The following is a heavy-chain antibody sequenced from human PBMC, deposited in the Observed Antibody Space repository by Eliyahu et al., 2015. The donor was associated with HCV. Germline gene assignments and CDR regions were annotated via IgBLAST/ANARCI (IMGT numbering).Heavy chain of an antibody. CDR3: VQGDYYDDSGLSPPYNMGV. Sequence: QVQLVESGGGVVQPGRSLXLSCVATGFTXSSYAIXWVRQAPGKGLEWVALISYDGSNTYYVDSVKXRFTISRDNSRRTVNLQMNSLRPDDSALYYCVQGDYYDDSGLSPPYNMGVWGQGTTVTVSS. V-gene: IGHV3-30-3*01. CDR1: GFTXSSYA. CDR2: ISYDGSNT. J-gene: IGHJ6*02. D-gene: IGHD3-22*01.